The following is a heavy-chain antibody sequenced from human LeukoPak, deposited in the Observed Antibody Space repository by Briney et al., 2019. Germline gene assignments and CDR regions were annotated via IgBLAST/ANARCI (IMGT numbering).Heavy chain of an antibody. D-gene: IGHD2-15*01. J-gene: IGHJ4*02. CDR3: AKQLGYCSDGSCYFPY. Sequence: GGSLRLSCAASGFTLSSSAMSWVRQAPGKGLEWVSAISNNGGYAYYADSVQGRFTISRDNSKSTLCLQMNSLRAEDTAVYYCAKQLGYCSDGSCYFPYWGQGTLVTVSS. CDR2: ISNNGGYA. CDR1: GFTLSSSA. V-gene: IGHV3-23*01.